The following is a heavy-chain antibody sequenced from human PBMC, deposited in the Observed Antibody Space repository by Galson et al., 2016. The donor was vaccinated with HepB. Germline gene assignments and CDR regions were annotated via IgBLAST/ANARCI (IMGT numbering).Heavy chain of an antibody. CDR2: IDPSDSHI. CDR3: SRGGELALDAFDV. J-gene: IGHJ3*01. CDR1: GFTFSSHW. D-gene: IGHD3-16*01. Sequence: QSGAEVKKPGESLTISCKDSGFTFSSHWINWVRQVPGKGLEWMGRIDPSDSHINYSPSFQGHVTISADMSIKTAYLQWNSLKASDTAIYYCSRGGELALDAFDVWGLGTMVTVSS. V-gene: IGHV5-10-1*01.